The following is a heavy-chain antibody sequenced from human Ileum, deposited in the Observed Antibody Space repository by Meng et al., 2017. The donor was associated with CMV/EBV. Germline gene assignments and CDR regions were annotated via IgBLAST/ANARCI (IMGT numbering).Heavy chain of an antibody. V-gene: IGHV1-2*02. J-gene: IGHJ4*02. CDR2: INPKSGAT. CDR3: ARDLWSGISDFFDY. CDR1: GYTFTDFY. D-gene: IGHD3-3*01. Sequence: QGQVVQSGAEVKKPGASVKVSCKPSGYTFTDFYIQWVRQAPGQGLEWMGWINPKSGATIYAQKFQGRVTMTRDTSINTVYMELNSLRSDDTAVYFCARDLWSGISDFFDYWGQGTLVTVSS.